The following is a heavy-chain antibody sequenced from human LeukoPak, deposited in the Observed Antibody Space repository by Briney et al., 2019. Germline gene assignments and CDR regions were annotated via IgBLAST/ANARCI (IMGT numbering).Heavy chain of an antibody. CDR1: GFTFSIYW. CDR3: ARDGGYYYGSGRELGDY. Sequence: PGGSLRLSCAASGFTFSIYWMSWVRQPPGKGLEWVANIKQDGSEKYDVDSVKGRFTISRDNAKNSLYLQMNRLRAEDTAVYYCARDGGYYYGSGRELGDYWGQGTLVTVSS. D-gene: IGHD3-10*01. CDR2: IKQDGSEK. J-gene: IGHJ4*02. V-gene: IGHV3-7*01.